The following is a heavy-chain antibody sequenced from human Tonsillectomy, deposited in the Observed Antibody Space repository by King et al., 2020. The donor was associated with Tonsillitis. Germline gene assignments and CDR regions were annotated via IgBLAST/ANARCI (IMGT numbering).Heavy chain of an antibody. Sequence: VQLVESGGGLGKPGGSLRLSCSASGFTFSSYSMNLVRQAPGKGLEWVSSISCSSTYIYYPNSVKGRFTISRDNAKNSLYLQMNSLRADDTAVYYCARDQGGLDYARSGWAPGYWGQGTLVTVSS. CDR2: ISCSSTYI. J-gene: IGHJ4*02. CDR3: ARDQGGLDYARSGWAPGY. D-gene: IGHD3-22*01. V-gene: IGHV3-21*01. CDR1: GFTFSSYS.